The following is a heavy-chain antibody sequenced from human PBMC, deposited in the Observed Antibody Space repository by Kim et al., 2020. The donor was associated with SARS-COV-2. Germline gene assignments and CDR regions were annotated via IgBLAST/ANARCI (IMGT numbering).Heavy chain of an antibody. CDR1: GGTFSSYA. CDR2: IIPIFGTA. CDR3: ARGGAFLATPTRD. Sequence: SVKVSCKASGGTFSSYAISWVRQAPGQGLEWMGGIIPIFGTANYARKFQGRVTITADESTSTAYMELSSLRSEDTAVYYCARGGAFLATPTRDWGQGTLVTVSS. D-gene: IGHD3-3*01. J-gene: IGHJ4*02. V-gene: IGHV1-69*13.